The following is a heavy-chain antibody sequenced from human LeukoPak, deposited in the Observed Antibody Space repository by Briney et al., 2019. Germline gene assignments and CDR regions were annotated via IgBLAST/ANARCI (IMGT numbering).Heavy chain of an antibody. CDR1: GFTFSNYY. V-gene: IGHV3-33*01. D-gene: IGHD2-21*01. Sequence: GGSLRLSCAASGFTFSNYYMHWVRQAPGKGLEWMTIIWYDGSNKYYADSVKGRFTISRDNSKNTLYLQMNSLRAEDTAVYYCARVDIFSYYLGMDVWGQGTTVTVSS. CDR2: IWYDGSNK. J-gene: IGHJ6*02. CDR3: ARVDIFSYYLGMDV.